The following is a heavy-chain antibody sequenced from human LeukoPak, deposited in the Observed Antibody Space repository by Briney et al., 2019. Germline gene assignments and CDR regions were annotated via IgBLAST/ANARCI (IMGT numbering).Heavy chain of an antibody. J-gene: IGHJ4*02. D-gene: IGHD4-17*01. CDR1: GYTFTGYY. Sequence: ASVKVSCKASGYTFTGYYMHWVRQAPGQGLEWMGWINPNSGGTNYAQKFQGRVTMTRDTSISTAYMELSRLRSDDTAVYYCARVMTETTVTGLPAGYWGQGTLVTVSS. CDR2: INPNSGGT. V-gene: IGHV1-2*02. CDR3: ARVMTETTVTGLPAGY.